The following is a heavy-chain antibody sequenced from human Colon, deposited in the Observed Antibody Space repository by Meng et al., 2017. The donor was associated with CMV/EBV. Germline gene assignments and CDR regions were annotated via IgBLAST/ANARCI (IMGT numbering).Heavy chain of an antibody. J-gene: IGHJ4*02. V-gene: IGHV4-39*07. CDR1: GDSIRSGSSY. D-gene: IGHD2-15*01. CDR2: MYYGGST. CDR3: ARGVHGRYCPGTTCYPVDE. Sequence: SETLSLTCTVSGDSIRSGSSYRGWIRHTPGKGLEWIGNMYYGGSTYYNPSLKSRVSISVDTSRDQLFLKVTSVTAADTAVYYCARGVHGRYCPGTTCYPVDEWGQGTEVTVSS.